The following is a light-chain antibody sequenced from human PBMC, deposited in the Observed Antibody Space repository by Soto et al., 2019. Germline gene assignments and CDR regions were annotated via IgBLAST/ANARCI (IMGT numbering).Light chain of an antibody. CDR3: SSYTSSSTWV. CDR1: SRDVGAYNY. Sequence: QSALTQPASVSGSPGQSITISCTGTSRDVGAYNYVSWYQQHPGKAPKLMIYEVSNRPSGVSDRFSGSRSGNTASLTISGLQAEDESYYYCSSYTSSSTWVFGGGTQLTVL. CDR2: EVS. J-gene: IGLJ3*02. V-gene: IGLV2-14*01.